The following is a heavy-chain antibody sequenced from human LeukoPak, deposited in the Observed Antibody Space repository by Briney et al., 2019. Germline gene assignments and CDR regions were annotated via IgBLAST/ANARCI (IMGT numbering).Heavy chain of an antibody. CDR1: GGSISSSSYY. Sequence: SETLSLTCTVSGGSISSSSYYWGWIRQPPGKGLEWIGSIYYSGSTYYNPSLKSRVTISVDTSKNQFSLQLNSVTPEDTAVYYCARDEESSGIVGAYYFDYWGQGTLVTVSS. CDR2: IYYSGST. CDR3: ARDEESSGIVGAYYFDY. V-gene: IGHV4-39*02. D-gene: IGHD1-26*01. J-gene: IGHJ4*02.